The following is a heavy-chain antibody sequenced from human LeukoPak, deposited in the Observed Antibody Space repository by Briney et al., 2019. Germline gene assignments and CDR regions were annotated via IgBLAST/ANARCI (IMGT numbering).Heavy chain of an antibody. CDR2: ISAYNGNT. J-gene: IGHJ4*02. V-gene: IGHV1-18*01. D-gene: IGHD3-22*01. CDR1: GYTFTSYG. Sequence: ASVKVSCKASGYTFTSYGISWVRQAPGQGLEWMGWISAYNGNTNYAQKLQGRVTMTTDTSTSTAYMELRSLRSDDTAVYYCVRYYYDSSGYTPPLSDYWGQGTLVTVSS. CDR3: VRYYYDSSGYTPPLSDY.